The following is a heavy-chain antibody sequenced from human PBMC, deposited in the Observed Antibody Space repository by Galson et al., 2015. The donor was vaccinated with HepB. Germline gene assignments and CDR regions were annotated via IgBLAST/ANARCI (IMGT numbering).Heavy chain of an antibody. Sequence: SVKVSCKASGYTFTSYAMHWVRQAPGQRLEWMGWINAGNGNTKYSQKFQGRVTITRDTSASTAYMELSSLRSEDTAVYYCARGGRTPFMTTVTTGFDYWGQGTLVTVSS. CDR3: ARGGRTPFMTTVTTGFDY. J-gene: IGHJ4*02. CDR1: GYTFTSYA. CDR2: INAGNGNT. V-gene: IGHV1-3*01. D-gene: IGHD4-17*01.